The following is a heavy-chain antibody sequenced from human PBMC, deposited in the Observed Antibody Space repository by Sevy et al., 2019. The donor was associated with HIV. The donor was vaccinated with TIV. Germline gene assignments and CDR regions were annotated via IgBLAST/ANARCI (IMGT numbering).Heavy chain of an antibody. CDR1: GYTFTTYG. V-gene: IGHV1-18*01. CDR3: ARAYCSGGRCYSLAY. Sequence: ASVKVSCKASGYTFTTYGVTWVRQAPGQGLQWMGWISTFNGDKNSAQKLQGRVTMTTDTSTSTAYMELRSLRSDDTAVYYCARAYCSGGRCYSLAYWGQGTLVTVS. J-gene: IGHJ4*02. D-gene: IGHD2-15*01. CDR2: ISTFNGDK.